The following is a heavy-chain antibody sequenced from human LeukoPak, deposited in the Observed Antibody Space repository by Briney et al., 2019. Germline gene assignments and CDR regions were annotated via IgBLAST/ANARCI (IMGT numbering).Heavy chain of an antibody. D-gene: IGHD3-10*01. CDR2: INPNSGGT. Sequence: ASVKVSCKASGYTFTGYYMHWVRQAPGQGLEWMGWINPNSGGTNYAQKFQGRVTMTRDTSISTAYMELSSLRSEDTAVYYCARGFGEILYGMDVWGQGTTVTVSS. CDR1: GYTFTGYY. CDR3: ARGFGEILYGMDV. J-gene: IGHJ6*02. V-gene: IGHV1-2*02.